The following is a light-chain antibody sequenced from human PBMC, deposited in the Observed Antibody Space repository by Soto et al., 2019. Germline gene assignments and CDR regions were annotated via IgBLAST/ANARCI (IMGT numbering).Light chain of an antibody. CDR3: QQSYSLPLT. V-gene: IGKV3-15*01. CDR1: QSVSSH. Sequence: EIVMTQSPSTLSLSPVERATLSCRASQSVSSHLAWYQQKPGQAPRLLIYGASTRATGIPPRFSGSGSGSEFTLTISGLQPDDFAIYFCQQSYSLPLTFGPGTKVDIK. J-gene: IGKJ3*01. CDR2: GAS.